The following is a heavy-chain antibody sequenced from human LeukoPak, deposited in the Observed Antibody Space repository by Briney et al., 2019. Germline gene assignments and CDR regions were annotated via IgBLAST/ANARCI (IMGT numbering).Heavy chain of an antibody. CDR2: ISSSSSYI. CDR3: ARAEEGYYSSTSCPNWFDP. D-gene: IGHD2-2*01. V-gene: IGHV3-21*01. J-gene: IGHJ5*02. CDR1: GFTFSSYS. Sequence: GGSLRLSCAASGFTFSSYSMNWVRQAPGKGLEWVSSISSSSSYIYYADPVKGRFTISRDNAKNSLYLQMNSLRAEDTAVYYCARAEEGYYSSTSCPNWFDPWGQGTLVTVSS.